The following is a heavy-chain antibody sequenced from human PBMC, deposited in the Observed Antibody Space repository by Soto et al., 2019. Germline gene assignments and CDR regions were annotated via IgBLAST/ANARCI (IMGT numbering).Heavy chain of an antibody. V-gene: IGHV4-30-4*01. D-gene: IGHD3-9*01. CDR1: GGSISSGNYY. CDR2: ITYSGTT. J-gene: IGHJ4*02. CDR3: ARRYGYYFDY. Sequence: SETLSLTCTVSGGSISSGNYYWSWIRQPPGKGLEGIGFITYSGTTHYSASLRSRVSISVDTSKNQFSLDLSSVTAADTAVYYCARRYGYYFDYWGQGTLVTVSS.